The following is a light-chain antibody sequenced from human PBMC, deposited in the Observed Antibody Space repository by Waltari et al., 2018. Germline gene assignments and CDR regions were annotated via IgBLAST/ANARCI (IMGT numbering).Light chain of an antibody. CDR1: HLWRKN. CDR2: ANS. V-gene: IGLV3-21*02. Sequence: SYVVTQPPSVSLAPGETATITCPGGHLWRKNMCWYKQRPGQAPVLVVYANSDRSSGVPERFSGSNSGDTATLTISRVEVGDEADFYCQVWDSTTDHAIFGGGTKLTVL. J-gene: IGLJ2*01. CDR3: QVWDSTTDHAI.